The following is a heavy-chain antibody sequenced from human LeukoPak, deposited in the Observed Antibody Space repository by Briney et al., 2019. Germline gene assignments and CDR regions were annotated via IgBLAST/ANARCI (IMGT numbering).Heavy chain of an antibody. J-gene: IGHJ4*02. CDR1: GGSFSGYY. V-gene: IGHV4-34*01. D-gene: IGHD3-10*01. CDR3: ARHNPYYYGSGSYSDLDY. Sequence: SETLSLTCAVYGGSFSGYYWSWIRQPPGKGLEWIGEINHSGSTNYNPSLTSRVTISVDTTKKQFSLKLSSVTAADTAVYYCARHNPYYYGSGSYSDLDYWGQGTLVTVSS. CDR2: INHSGST.